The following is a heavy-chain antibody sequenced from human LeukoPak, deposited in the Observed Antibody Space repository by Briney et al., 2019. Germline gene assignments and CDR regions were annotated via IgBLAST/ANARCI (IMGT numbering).Heavy chain of an antibody. D-gene: IGHD2-8*01. J-gene: IGHJ5*02. Sequence: SETLSLTCTVSGGSISSYYWSWIRQPPGKGLEWIGYIYTSGSTNYNPSLKSRVTISVDTSKNQFSLKLSSVTAADTAVYYCARLSPSPTYCTNGVCYTGWFDPWGQGTLVTVSS. V-gene: IGHV4-4*09. CDR1: GGSISSYY. CDR2: IYTSGST. CDR3: ARLSPSPTYCTNGVCYTGWFDP.